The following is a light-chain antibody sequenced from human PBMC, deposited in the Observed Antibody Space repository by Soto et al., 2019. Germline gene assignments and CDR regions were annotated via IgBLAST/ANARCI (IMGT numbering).Light chain of an antibody. V-gene: IGLV1-44*01. CDR3: ATWDDSVYV. J-gene: IGLJ1*01. CDR1: TANIGTNS. Sequence: QSVLTQPPSVSGTPGQRVTISCSGSTANIGTNSVNWFQHLPGTAPKLVIYTNNQRPSGVPDRFSGSRSGTSASLAISGLQSEDEADYYCATWDDSVYVFGSGTKVTVL. CDR2: TNN.